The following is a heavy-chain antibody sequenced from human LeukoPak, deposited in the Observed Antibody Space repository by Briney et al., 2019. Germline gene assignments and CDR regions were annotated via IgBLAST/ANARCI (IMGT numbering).Heavy chain of an antibody. CDR2: INPSGGST. J-gene: IGHJ4*02. CDR3: AREQAVEAGTPYFDY. Sequence: ASVKVSCKASGYTFTSYAMNWVRQAPGQGLEWMGIINPSGGSTTYAQKLQGRVTMTRDTSTSTVYMELSSLRSEDTAVYYCAREQAVEAGTPYFDYWGQGTLVTVSS. V-gene: IGHV1-46*01. D-gene: IGHD6-19*01. CDR1: GYTFTSYA.